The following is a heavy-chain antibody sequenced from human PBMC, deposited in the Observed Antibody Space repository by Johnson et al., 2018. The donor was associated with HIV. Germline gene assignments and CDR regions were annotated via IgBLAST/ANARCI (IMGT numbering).Heavy chain of an antibody. CDR3: AKERRAPRAFDI. CDR1: GFTFSSYG. Sequence: QEKLVESGGGVVQPGRSLRLSCAASGFTFSSYGMHWVRQAPGKGLEWVAVISSDGSTEHYADSVKGRFTISRDNSKSTFFLQMNSLTPEDTGVYYCAKERRAPRAFDIWGQGTMVTVSS. V-gene: IGHV3-30-3*02. CDR2: ISSDGSTE. J-gene: IGHJ3*02.